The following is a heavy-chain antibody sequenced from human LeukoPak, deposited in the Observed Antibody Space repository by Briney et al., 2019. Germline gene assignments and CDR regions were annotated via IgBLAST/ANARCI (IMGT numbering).Heavy chain of an antibody. CDR1: GGSFSGYY. CDR2: INHSGST. CDR3: ARGRTTVTSLSYYYYGMDV. Sequence: PSETPSLTCAVYGGSFSGYYWSWIRQPPGKGLEWIGEINHSGSTNYNPSLKSRVTISVDTSKNQFSLKLSSVTAADTAVYYCARGRTTVTSLSYYYYGMDVWGQGTTVTVSS. J-gene: IGHJ6*02. D-gene: IGHD4-17*01. V-gene: IGHV4-34*01.